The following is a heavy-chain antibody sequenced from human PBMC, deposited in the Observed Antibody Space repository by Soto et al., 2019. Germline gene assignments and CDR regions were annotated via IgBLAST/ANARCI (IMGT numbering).Heavy chain of an antibody. CDR3: ASVRAYHSIGTGYMAYFDY. CDR1: GYTFTSFG. J-gene: IGHJ4*02. Sequence: QVLLVQSGAEVKKPGASLKVSCKASGYTFTSFGISWVRQAPGQGLEWMGWINIHNGNANYAQKVQGRVTMTTDTATTTASMELMNLRYDDSAVYYCASVRAYHSIGTGYMAYFDYWGQGHLVIVSS. V-gene: IGHV1-18*01. CDR2: INIHNGNA. D-gene: IGHD2-8*02.